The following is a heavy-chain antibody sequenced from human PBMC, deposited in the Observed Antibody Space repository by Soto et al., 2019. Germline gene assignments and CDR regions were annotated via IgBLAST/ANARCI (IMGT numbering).Heavy chain of an antibody. D-gene: IGHD2-2*03. J-gene: IGHJ6*02. CDR2: IWYNGSNK. CDR3: VRDLGFVDIVSSIVDHYSFSGMDV. CDR1: GFTFSRYG. V-gene: IGHV3-33*01. Sequence: QVQVVESGGGVVQPGRSLRISCEVSGFTFSRYGMHWVRQAPGKGLEWVAFIWYNGSNKRYGDSVKGRCSVSRDDLKKTVYLQMKSLRVEDTGVYYCVRDLGFVDIVSSIVDHYSFSGMDVWGQGTTVTVSS.